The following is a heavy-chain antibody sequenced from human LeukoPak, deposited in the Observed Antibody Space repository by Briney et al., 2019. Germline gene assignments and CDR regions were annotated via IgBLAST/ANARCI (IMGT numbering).Heavy chain of an antibody. CDR2: IYPGDSDT. Sequence: GESLKISCKGSGYSFTNYWIGWVRQMPGKGLEWMGIIYPGDSDTRYSPSFQGQVTISADKSINIAYLQWSSLKASDTAIYYCARGDRTFGGGSPVRCFDPWGQGTLVTVSS. D-gene: IGHD3-16*01. J-gene: IGHJ5*02. CDR3: ARGDRTFGGGSPVRCFDP. V-gene: IGHV5-51*01. CDR1: GYSFTNYW.